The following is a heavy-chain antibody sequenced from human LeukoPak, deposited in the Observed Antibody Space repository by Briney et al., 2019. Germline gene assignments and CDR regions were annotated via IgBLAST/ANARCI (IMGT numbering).Heavy chain of an antibody. D-gene: IGHD5-18*01. CDR1: GFTFSSYG. CDR2: ISYDGSNK. V-gene: IGHV3-30*18. CDR3: AKRAGPVQLWPDY. Sequence: PGRSLRLSCAASGFTFSSYGMHWVRQAPGKGLEWVAVISYDGSNKYYADSVKGRFTISRDNSKNTLYLQMNSLRAEDTAVYYCAKRAGPVQLWPDYWGQGTLVTVSS. J-gene: IGHJ4*02.